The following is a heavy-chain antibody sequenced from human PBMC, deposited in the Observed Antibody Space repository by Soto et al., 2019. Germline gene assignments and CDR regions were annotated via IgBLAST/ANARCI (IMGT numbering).Heavy chain of an antibody. CDR2: INHIGES. Sequence: QVHLQQWGTGLLKPSETLSLTCAVYGGSLTDYWWTWIRQTPGKGLEWIGEINHIGESNHNPSLKSRVTISLNTSQNQFSLKLTSVTVADTAVYYCARDFGAGAHFDHWGQGSVVTVSS. CDR1: GGSLTDYW. CDR3: ARDFGAGAHFDH. V-gene: IGHV4-34*01. J-gene: IGHJ4*02. D-gene: IGHD3-10*01.